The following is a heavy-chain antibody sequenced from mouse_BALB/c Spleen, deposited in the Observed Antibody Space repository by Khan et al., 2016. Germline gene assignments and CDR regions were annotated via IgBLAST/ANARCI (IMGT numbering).Heavy chain of an antibody. D-gene: IGHD1-1*01. J-gene: IGHJ3*01. Sequence: EVQLQESGPGLVKPSQSLSLTCTVTGYSITSDYAWNWIRQFPGDKLEWMAYINYSGSTSYNPSLNSRISITRDTSKNEFFLQLNSVTAEATATYYGARDYYGGSFFDYWGQGTLVTVSA. CDR3: ARDYYGGSFFDY. V-gene: IGHV3-2*02. CDR2: INYSGST. CDR1: GYSITSDYA.